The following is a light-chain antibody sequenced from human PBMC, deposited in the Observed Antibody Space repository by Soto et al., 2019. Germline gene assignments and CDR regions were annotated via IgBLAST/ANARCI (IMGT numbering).Light chain of an antibody. J-gene: IGKJ1*01. CDR2: GAS. CDR1: QSTSNN. CDR3: QQYSKWPPT. V-gene: IGKV3-15*01. Sequence: EIVMTQSPGTLSVSPGERATLSYRASQSTSNNLAWYQQKPGQAPRLLILGASTRATGIPGRFSGSGSGTEFTLTISSLQSEDFAVYYCQQYSKWPPTFGQGTKVDIK.